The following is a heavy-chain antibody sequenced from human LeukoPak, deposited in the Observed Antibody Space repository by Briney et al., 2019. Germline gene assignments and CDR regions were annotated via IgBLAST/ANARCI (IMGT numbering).Heavy chain of an antibody. CDR2: INPSGGST. D-gene: IGHD2-2*01. CDR1: GYTFTSYY. CDR3: ATRDCSSTSCYLYGYYYYGMDV. J-gene: IGHJ6*02. V-gene: IGHV1-46*01. Sequence: ASVKVSCKASGYTFTSYYIYWVRQAPGQGLEWLGIINPSGGSTTYAQKFQGRVTMTEDTSTDTAYMELSSLRSEDTAVYYCATRDCSSTSCYLYGYYYYGMDVWGQGTTVTVSS.